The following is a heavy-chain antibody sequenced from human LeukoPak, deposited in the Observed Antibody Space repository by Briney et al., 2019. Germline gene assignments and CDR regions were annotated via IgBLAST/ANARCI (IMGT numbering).Heavy chain of an antibody. V-gene: IGHV1-24*01. CDR2: FDPEDGET. Sequence: ASVKVSCKVSGYTLTELSMHWVRQAPGKGLEWMGGFDPEDGETIYAQKFQGRVTMTEDTSTDTAYMELSSLRSEDTAVYYCATAGYDILTGHSYYGMDVWGQGTTVTVSS. CDR3: ATAGYDILTGHSYYGMDV. D-gene: IGHD3-9*01. CDR1: GYTLTELS. J-gene: IGHJ6*02.